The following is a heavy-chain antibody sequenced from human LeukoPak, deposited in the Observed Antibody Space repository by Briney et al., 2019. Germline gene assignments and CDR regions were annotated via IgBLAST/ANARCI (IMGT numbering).Heavy chain of an antibody. J-gene: IGHJ4*02. D-gene: IGHD6-13*01. Sequence: GGSLRLSCAASGFTFSSYAMSWVRQAPGKGLEWVSGISGSGGITYYADSVKGRFTFSRDNSKNTLYLQMNSLRAEDTAVYYCAKVPGSSPLLYFDYWGQGTLVTVSS. CDR3: AKVPGSSPLLYFDY. CDR2: ISGSGGIT. CDR1: GFTFSSYA. V-gene: IGHV3-23*01.